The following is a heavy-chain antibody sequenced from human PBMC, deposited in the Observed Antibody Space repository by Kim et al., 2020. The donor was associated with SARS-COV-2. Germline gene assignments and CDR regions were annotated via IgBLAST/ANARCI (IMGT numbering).Heavy chain of an antibody. J-gene: IGHJ4*02. CDR3: ARDAVYGHFDF. Sequence: SATYGDSVKGRFTISRDNAKNSLYLQMNSPRGEDTALYFCARDAVYGHFDFWGQGVLVTVSS. V-gene: IGHV3-20*03. D-gene: IGHD4-17*01. CDR2: SA.